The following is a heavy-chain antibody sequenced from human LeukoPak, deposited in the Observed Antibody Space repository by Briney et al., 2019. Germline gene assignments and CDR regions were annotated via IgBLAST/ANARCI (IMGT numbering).Heavy chain of an antibody. CDR3: ARGQYYGSGRFDY. V-gene: IGHV4-4*02. CDR1: GGSISSSNW. D-gene: IGHD3-10*01. J-gene: IGHJ4*02. Sequence: SETLSVTCAVSGGSISSSNWWSWVRQPPGKGLEWVGEIYHSGSTNYNPSLKSRVTISVDKSKNQFSLKLSSVTAADTAVYYCARGQYYGSGRFDYWGQGTLVTVSS. CDR2: IYHSGST.